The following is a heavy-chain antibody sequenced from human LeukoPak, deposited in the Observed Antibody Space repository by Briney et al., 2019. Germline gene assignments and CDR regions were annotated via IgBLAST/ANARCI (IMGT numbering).Heavy chain of an antibody. CDR1: GGSISSSNW. J-gene: IGHJ3*02. V-gene: IGHV4-4*02. CDR3: ARDYYYDSSVTPGAFDI. D-gene: IGHD3-22*01. Sequence: SETLSLTCAVSGGSISSSNWWSWVRQPPGKGLEWIGEIYHSGSNNYNPSLKSRVTISVDKSKNQFSLKLSSVTAADTAVYYCARDYYYDSSVTPGAFDIWGQGTMVTVSS. CDR2: IYHSGSN.